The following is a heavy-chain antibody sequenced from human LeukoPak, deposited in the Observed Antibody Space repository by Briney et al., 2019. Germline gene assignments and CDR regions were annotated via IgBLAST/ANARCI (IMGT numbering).Heavy chain of an antibody. Sequence: PSETLSPTCTVAGGSIISYYWSWIRQPPGKGLEWIGYIYYSGSTNYNPSLKSRVTISVDTSKNQFSLKLSSVTAADTAVYYCAREARPGYSYGTLDYWGQGTLVTVSS. CDR1: GGSIISYY. J-gene: IGHJ4*02. CDR2: IYYSGST. V-gene: IGHV4-59*01. D-gene: IGHD5-18*01. CDR3: AREARPGYSYGTLDY.